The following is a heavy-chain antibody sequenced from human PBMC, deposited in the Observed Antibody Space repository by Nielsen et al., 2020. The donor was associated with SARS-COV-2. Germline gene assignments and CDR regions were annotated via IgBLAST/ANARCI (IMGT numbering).Heavy chain of an antibody. CDR3: ARTCRNMVNYYGMDV. CDR2: ISHIGNYM. V-gene: IGHV3-11*03. J-gene: IGHJ6*02. Sequence: GESLKISCAASGFTFSDYYMSWIRQAPGKGLEWVSYISHIGNYMIYADSVKGRLTISRDNARNSVYLQMNSLGAEDTAVYYCARTCRNMVNYYGMDVWGQGITVTVSS. CDR1: GFTFSDYY. D-gene: IGHD5-18*01.